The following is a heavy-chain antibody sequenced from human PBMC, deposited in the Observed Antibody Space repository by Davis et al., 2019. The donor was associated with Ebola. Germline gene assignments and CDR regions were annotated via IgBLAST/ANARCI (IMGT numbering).Heavy chain of an antibody. CDR2: FDPEDGET. CDR1: GYTLTELS. D-gene: IGHD4/OR15-4a*01. J-gene: IGHJ6*02. V-gene: IGHV1-24*01. CDR3: ATVGLTTEVHYYYGMDV. Sequence: ASVKVSCKVSGYTLTELSMHWVRQAPGKGLEWMGGFDPEDGETIYAQKFQGRVTMTEDTSTDTAYMELSSLRSEDTAVYYCATVGLTTEVHYYYGMDVWGQGTTVTVSS.